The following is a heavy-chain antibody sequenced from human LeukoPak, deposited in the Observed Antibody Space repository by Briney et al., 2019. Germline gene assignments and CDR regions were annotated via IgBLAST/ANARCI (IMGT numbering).Heavy chain of an antibody. J-gene: IGHJ4*02. CDR2: ISWNSGSI. CDR3: AKDTRAFRDGYNWFDY. D-gene: IGHD5-24*01. Sequence: GGSLRLSCAASGFTFDDYAMHWVRQAPGKGLEWVSGISWNSGSIGYADSVKGRLTISRDNAKNSLYLQMNSLRAEDTALYYCAKDTRAFRDGYNWFDYWGQGTLVTVSS. CDR1: GFTFDDYA. V-gene: IGHV3-9*01.